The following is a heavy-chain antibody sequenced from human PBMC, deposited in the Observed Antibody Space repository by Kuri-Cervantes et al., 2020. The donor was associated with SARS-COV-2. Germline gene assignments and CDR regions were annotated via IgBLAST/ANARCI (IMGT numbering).Heavy chain of an antibody. CDR3: AREGSMVRGNYYMDV. J-gene: IGHJ6*03. D-gene: IGHD3-10*01. CDR1: GYTFTGYY. V-gene: IGHV1-69*13. Sequence: SVKVSCKASGYTFTGYYMHWVRQAPGQGLEWTGGTIPILGTAKYAQKFQGRVTITADESTSTAFMELSSLRSDDTAVYYCAREGSMVRGNYYMDVWGKGTTVTVSS. CDR2: TIPILGTA.